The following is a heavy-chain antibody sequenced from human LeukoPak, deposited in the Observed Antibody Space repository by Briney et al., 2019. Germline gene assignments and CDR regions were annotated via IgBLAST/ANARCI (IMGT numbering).Heavy chain of an antibody. CDR1: GGTFSSYA. J-gene: IGHJ3*02. Sequence: SVKVSRKASGGTFSSYAISWVRQAPGQGLEWMGRIIPIFGTANYAQKFQGRVTITADKSTSTAYMELSSLRSEDTAVYYCARGYGGNSEAFDIWGQGTMVTVSS. V-gene: IGHV1-69*06. CDR2: IIPIFGTA. CDR3: ARGYGGNSEAFDI. D-gene: IGHD4-23*01.